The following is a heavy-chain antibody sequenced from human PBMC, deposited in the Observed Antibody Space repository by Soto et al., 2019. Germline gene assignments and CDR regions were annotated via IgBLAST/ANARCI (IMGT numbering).Heavy chain of an antibody. Sequence: PSETLSLTCTVSGGSISSGGYCWSWIREHPGKGLEWIGCISNSGSTYYNSSRKSRVTISVDTSENQFSLKLTSVTDADTAVYYCARGVLLWGQGTLVT. V-gene: IGHV4-31*03. J-gene: IGHJ4*02. CDR3: ARGVLL. CDR2: ISNSGST. CDR1: GGSISSGGYC.